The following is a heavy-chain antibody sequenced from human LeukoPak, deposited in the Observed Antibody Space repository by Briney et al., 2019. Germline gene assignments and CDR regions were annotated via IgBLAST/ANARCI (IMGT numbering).Heavy chain of an antibody. CDR3: ARFIAAAGPGEDY. D-gene: IGHD6-13*01. J-gene: IGHJ4*02. V-gene: IGHV4-30-4*01. CDR1: GGSISSGDYY. CDR2: IYYSGST. Sequence: SETLSLTCTVSGGSISSGDYYWSWIRQPPGKGLEWIGYIYYSGSTYYNPSLKSRVTISVDTSKNQFSLKLSSVTAADTAVYYCARFIAAAGPGEDYWGQGTLVTVSS.